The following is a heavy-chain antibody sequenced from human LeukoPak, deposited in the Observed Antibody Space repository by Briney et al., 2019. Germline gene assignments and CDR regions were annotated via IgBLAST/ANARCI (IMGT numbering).Heavy chain of an antibody. V-gene: IGHV4-59*01. Sequence: SETLSLTCTASGGSISSYYWSWIRQPPGKGLEWIGYIYYSGSTNYNPSLKSRVTISVDTSKNQFSLKLSSVTAADTAVYYCARDLGDYYDSSGYYSNWGQGTLVTVSS. CDR3: ARDLGDYYDSSGYYSN. CDR1: GGSISSYY. CDR2: IYYSGST. J-gene: IGHJ4*02. D-gene: IGHD3-22*01.